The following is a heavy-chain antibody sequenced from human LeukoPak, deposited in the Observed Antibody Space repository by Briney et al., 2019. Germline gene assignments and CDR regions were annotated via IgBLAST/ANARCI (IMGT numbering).Heavy chain of an antibody. CDR2: ISKSSDRI. CDR1: GFTFSSYS. Sequence: GGSLRLSCAASGFTFSSYSMNWVRQAPGKGLEWVSYISKSSDRIYHADSVKGRFTISRDNAKNSLYLQMDSLRAEDTAVYYCARDLLNDEGSSYFFDQWGQGTLVSVSS. J-gene: IGHJ4*02. V-gene: IGHV3-48*04. CDR3: ARDLLNDEGSSYFFDQ. D-gene: IGHD2-2*01.